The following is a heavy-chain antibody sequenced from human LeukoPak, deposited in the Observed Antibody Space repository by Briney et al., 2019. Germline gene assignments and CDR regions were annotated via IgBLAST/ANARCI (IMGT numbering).Heavy chain of an antibody. CDR1: GGSISSSSYY. Sequence: SETLSLTCTVSGGSISSSSYYWGWIRQPPGKGLEWIGSIYYSGSTYYNPSLKSRVTISVDTSKNQFSLKLSSVTAADTAVYYCARGIAAAGTFDYWGQGTLVTVSS. D-gene: IGHD6-13*01. CDR2: IYYSGST. J-gene: IGHJ4*02. CDR3: ARGIAAAGTFDY. V-gene: IGHV4-39*07.